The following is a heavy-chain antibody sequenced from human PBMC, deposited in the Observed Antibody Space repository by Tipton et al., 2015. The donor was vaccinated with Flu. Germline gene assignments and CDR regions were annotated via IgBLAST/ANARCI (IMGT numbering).Heavy chain of an antibody. D-gene: IGHD2-15*01. CDR1: EYTFRNYW. V-gene: IGHV5-51*01. CDR3: ARQDSLAWSS. CDR2: IFAGDSDV. Sequence: VQLVQSGAEVKKPGESLKISCKGSEYTFRNYWIAWVRQTPGKGLEWMGIIFAGDSDVRYSPSFQGQVTISVDRSISTAFLHWSSLKASDSGIYYCARQDSLAWSSWGQGTLVTVSS. J-gene: IGHJ5*02.